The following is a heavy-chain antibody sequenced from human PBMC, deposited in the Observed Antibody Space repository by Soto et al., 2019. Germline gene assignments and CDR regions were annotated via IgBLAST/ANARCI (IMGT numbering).Heavy chain of an antibody. V-gene: IGHV4-34*01. J-gene: IGHJ3*02. Sequence: MLSDTCAVRDGSGISCKYYWYWIRKPPGKGLEWIGEMSHSGGTHFNPSLKSRVTISVDTSKNQFSLKMSSVTAADTALYYCARVERGTATTVVDAFDIWGPGTMVTVSS. CDR1: DGSGISCKYY. D-gene: IGHD1-1*01. CDR3: ARVERGTATTVVDAFDI. CDR2: MSHSGGT.